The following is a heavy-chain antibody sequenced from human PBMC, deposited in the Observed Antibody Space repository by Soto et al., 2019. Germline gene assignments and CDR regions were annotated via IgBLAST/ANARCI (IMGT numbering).Heavy chain of an antibody. D-gene: IGHD3-3*01. J-gene: IGHJ4*02. Sequence: QVQLQESGPGLVRPSQTLSLTCDVSGASVKTGGYYWTWIRQHPEKGLEWIGYINYSGTTYNPSLKSRAFLSLDMSKNQFSLNLTSVTAADTAVYYCATNRGYDFYYPDSWGQGILVTVSS. CDR3: ATNRGYDFYYPDS. CDR1: GASVKTGGYY. V-gene: IGHV4-31*11. CDR2: INYSGTT.